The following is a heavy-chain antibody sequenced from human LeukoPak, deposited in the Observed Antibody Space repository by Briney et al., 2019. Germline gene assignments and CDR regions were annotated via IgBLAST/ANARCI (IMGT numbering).Heavy chain of an antibody. CDR3: ARDGWPAFDY. Sequence: SQTLSLTCAISGDGVPTNTAAWNWIRQSPSRGLEWLGRTYYRSKWYTDYAVSVKSRITINPDTSKNQFSLQLNSVTPEDTAVYFCARDGWPAFDYWGQGTLVTVSS. CDR1: GDGVPTNTAA. J-gene: IGHJ4*02. D-gene: IGHD2-15*01. CDR2: TYYRSKWYT. V-gene: IGHV6-1*01.